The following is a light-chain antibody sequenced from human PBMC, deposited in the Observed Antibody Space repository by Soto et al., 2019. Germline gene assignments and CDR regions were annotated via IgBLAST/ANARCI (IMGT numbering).Light chain of an antibody. CDR3: QQYNTRWT. Sequence: EIVMTQSPATLSVSPGERATLSCRARQSVGSNLAWYQQKPGQAPRLLIYGASTRAAGIPARFSGSGSGTEITLIISCLQSEDAAVYFCQQYNTRWTFGPGTKVEIK. CDR1: QSVGSN. CDR2: GAS. V-gene: IGKV3-15*01. J-gene: IGKJ1*01.